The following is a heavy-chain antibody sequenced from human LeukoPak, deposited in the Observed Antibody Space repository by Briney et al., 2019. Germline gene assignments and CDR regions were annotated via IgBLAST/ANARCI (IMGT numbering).Heavy chain of an antibody. V-gene: IGHV3-23*01. CDR1: GFTFSSYA. D-gene: IGHD6-13*01. Sequence: GGSLRLSCAASGFTFSSYAMSWVRQAPGKGLEWVSAISGSGGSTYYADSVKGRLTISRDNSKNTLYLQMNSLRAEDTAVYYCAKDLSSSWYLDAFDIWGQGTMVTVSS. CDR3: AKDLSSSWYLDAFDI. J-gene: IGHJ3*02. CDR2: ISGSGGST.